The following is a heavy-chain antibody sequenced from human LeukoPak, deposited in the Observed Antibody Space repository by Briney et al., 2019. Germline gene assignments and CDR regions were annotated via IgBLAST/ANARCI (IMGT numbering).Heavy chain of an antibody. V-gene: IGHV3-53*01. D-gene: IGHD4-17*01. J-gene: IGHJ4*02. Sequence: PGGSLRLPCAASGFNVSSNYMSWLRQAPGKGLEWVSVIYSGGSTYYADSVKGRFTISRDNSKNTLYLQMNSLRAEDTAVYYCARVPTTVTTVYFDYWGEGTLVTVSS. CDR2: IYSGGST. CDR3: ARVPTTVTTVYFDY. CDR1: GFNVSSNY.